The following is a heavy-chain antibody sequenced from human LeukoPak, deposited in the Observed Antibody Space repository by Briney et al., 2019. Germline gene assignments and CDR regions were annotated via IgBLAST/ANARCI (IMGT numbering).Heavy chain of an antibody. CDR2: ISTSSSYI. CDR3: ARDLRPFSGYDNLAFDI. CDR1: GFTLSRYS. Sequence: GGSLRLSCAASGFTLSRYSMNWVRQAPGKGLEWVSFISTSSSYIYYTDSVKGRFTISRDNAKSSLYLQMNSLRAEDTAVYYCARDLRPFSGYDNLAFDIWGQGTMVSVSS. D-gene: IGHD5-12*01. V-gene: IGHV3-21*01. J-gene: IGHJ3*02.